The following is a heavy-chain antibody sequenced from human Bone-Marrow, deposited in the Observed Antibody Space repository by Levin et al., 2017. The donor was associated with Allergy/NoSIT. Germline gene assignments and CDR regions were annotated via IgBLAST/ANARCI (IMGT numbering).Heavy chain of an antibody. V-gene: IGHV1-2*02. CDR1: GYTFTGFY. D-gene: IGHD4-17*01. Sequence: GASVKVSCKASGYTFTGFYMHWVRQAPGQGLEWMGWINPITGETKYAHKFQGRVTMTRDTSIGAAYMELSRLTSDDTGVYYCTRPHDSGDRLFDHWGQGTLVTVSS. CDR3: TRPHDSGDRLFDH. CDR2: INPITGET. J-gene: IGHJ4*02.